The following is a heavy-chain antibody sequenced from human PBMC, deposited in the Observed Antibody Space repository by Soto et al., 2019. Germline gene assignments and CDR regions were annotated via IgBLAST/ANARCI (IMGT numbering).Heavy chain of an antibody. CDR3: ARDNIAARPRFYYYYYGMDV. D-gene: IGHD6-6*01. CDR1: GYTFTSYG. CDR2: ISAYNGNT. Sequence: ASLKVSCKASGYTFTSYGISWVRQAPGQGLEWMGWISAYNGNTNYAQKLQGRVTMTTDTSTSTAYMELRSLRSDDTAVYYCARDNIAARPRFYYYYYGMDVWGQGTTVTVSS. J-gene: IGHJ6*02. V-gene: IGHV1-18*01.